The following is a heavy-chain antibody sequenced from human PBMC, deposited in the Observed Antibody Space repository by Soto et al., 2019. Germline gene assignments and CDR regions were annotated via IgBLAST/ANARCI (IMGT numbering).Heavy chain of an antibody. D-gene: IGHD6-6*01. CDR3: ARSIAARAPIDY. Sequence: PSETLSLTCTVSGGSISSSSYYWGWIRQPPGKGLEWIGSIYYSGSTYYNPSLKSRVTISVDTSKNQFSLKLSSVTAADTAVYYCARSIAARAPIDYWGQGTLVTAPQ. V-gene: IGHV4-39*01. J-gene: IGHJ4*02. CDR1: GGSISSSSYY. CDR2: IYYSGST.